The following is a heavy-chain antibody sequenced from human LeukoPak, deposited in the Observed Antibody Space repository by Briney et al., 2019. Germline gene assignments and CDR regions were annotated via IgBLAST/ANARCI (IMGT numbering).Heavy chain of an antibody. CDR3: AKVSFGAYGFDS. D-gene: IGHD4-17*01. V-gene: IGHV3-23*01. CDR1: GFTVSSNY. CDR2: ISGSGGST. J-gene: IGHJ4*02. Sequence: PGGSLRLSCAGSGFTVSSNYMSWVRQAPGKGLEWVSVISGSGGSTSYADSVKGRFTISRDNSKNTLYLQMNSLRAEDTAVYYCAKVSFGAYGFDSWGQGTLVTVSS.